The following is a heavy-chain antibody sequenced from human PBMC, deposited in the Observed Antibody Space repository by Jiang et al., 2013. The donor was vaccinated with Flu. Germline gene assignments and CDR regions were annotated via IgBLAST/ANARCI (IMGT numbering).Heavy chain of an antibody. CDR3: AREMGYMDV. CDR2: ISPYNGQT. Sequence: GAEVKKPGASVKVSCKASGYTLTSYGLSWVRQAPGQGLEWMGWISPYNGQTDYSQKFQGRVTMTTDKSTSTAYMELRSLTSDDTAVYYCAREMGYMDVWGRGTTVTVSS. D-gene: IGHD5-12*01. J-gene: IGHJ6*02. V-gene: IGHV1-18*04. CDR1: GYTLTSYG.